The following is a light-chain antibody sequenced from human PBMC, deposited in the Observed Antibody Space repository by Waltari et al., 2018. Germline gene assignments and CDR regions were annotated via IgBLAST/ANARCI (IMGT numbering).Light chain of an antibody. CDR3: SSYTSSSTPVV. V-gene: IGLV2-14*01. CDR2: EVS. CDR1: SSDVGGYNY. Sequence: QSALTQPASVSGSPGQSITISCTGTSSDVGGYNYVSWYQQHPGKAPKLMIYEVSNGPSGVSNRSSVSKSGNTASLTISGLQAEDEADYYCSSYTSSSTPVVFGGGTKLTVL. J-gene: IGLJ2*01.